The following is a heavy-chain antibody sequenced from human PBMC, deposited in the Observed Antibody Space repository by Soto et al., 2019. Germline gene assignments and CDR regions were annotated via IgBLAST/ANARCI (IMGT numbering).Heavy chain of an antibody. J-gene: IGHJ4*02. V-gene: IGHV6-1*01. Sequence: PSQTLSLTCALSGDSVSSNSAAWSWIRQSPSRGLEWLGRTYYRSKWYNDYAVSVKSRITINPDTSKNQFSLQLNSVTPEDTAVYYCARGRTAAGHFDYWGQGTLVPVSS. D-gene: IGHD6-13*01. CDR3: ARGRTAAGHFDY. CDR2: TYYRSKWYN. CDR1: GDSVSSNSAA.